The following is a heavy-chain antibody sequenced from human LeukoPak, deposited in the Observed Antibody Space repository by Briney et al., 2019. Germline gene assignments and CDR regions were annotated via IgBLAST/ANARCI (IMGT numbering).Heavy chain of an antibody. CDR2: FVPIFGTP. J-gene: IGHJ4*02. CDR3: ARDLSGRYHAFDH. Sequence: SVKVSCKASGGTFGSYAISWVRQAPGQGLEWMGGFVPIFGTPDYAQNFQDRVTITADASTSTAYMEVNSLKYEDTAVYYCARDLSGRYHAFDHWGQGTSVTVSS. CDR1: GGTFGSYA. D-gene: IGHD1-26*01. V-gene: IGHV1-69*13.